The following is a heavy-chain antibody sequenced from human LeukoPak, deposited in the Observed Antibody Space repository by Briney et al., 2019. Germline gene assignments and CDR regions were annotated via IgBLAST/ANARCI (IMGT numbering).Heavy chain of an antibody. V-gene: IGHV1-2*02. CDR1: GYTFTGYY. CDR3: ARDHQYYYDGSGPYDAFDI. CDR2: INPNSGGT. J-gene: IGHJ3*02. D-gene: IGHD3-22*01. Sequence: ASVKVSCKASGYTFTGYYMHWVRQAPGQGLEWMGWINPNSGGTNYAQKFQGRVTMTRDTSISTAYMELSRLRSDDTAVYYCARDHQYYYDGSGPYDAFDIWGQGTMVTVSS.